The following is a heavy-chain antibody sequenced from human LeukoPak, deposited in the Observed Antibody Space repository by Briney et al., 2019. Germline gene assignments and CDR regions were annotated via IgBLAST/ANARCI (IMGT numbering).Heavy chain of an antibody. D-gene: IGHD6-19*01. J-gene: IGHJ5*02. CDR3: ARDRYSSGWYGWFDP. V-gene: IGHV3-66*01. CDR2: IYSGGST. Sequence: GGSLRLSCAASGFTVSSNYMSWVRQAPGKGLEWVSVIYSGGSTYYADSVKGRFTISRDNSKNTLYLQMNSLRAEDTAVYYCARDRYSSGWYGWFDPWGQGTLVTVSS. CDR1: GFTVSSNY.